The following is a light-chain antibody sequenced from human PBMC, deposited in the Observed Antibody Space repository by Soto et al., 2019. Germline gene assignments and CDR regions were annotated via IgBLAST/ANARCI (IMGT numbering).Light chain of an antibody. CDR2: EVS. CDR1: SSDVGSYNR. Sequence: QSALTQPPSVSGSPGQSVTISCTGTSSDVGSYNRVSWYQQPPGTAPKLMIYEVSNRPSGVPDRFSGSKSGNTASLTISGLQAEDEAEYYCSAYTGSSTFIFGGGTK. CDR3: SAYTGSSTFI. J-gene: IGLJ2*01. V-gene: IGLV2-18*02.